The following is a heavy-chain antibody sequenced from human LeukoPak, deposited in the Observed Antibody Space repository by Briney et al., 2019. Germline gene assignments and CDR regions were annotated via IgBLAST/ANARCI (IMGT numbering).Heavy chain of an antibody. J-gene: IGHJ5*01. CDR2: INPNSGGT. CDR3: ARADYGGKGDDS. Sequence: ASVKVSCKPSGYTFLGYYMHWVRQAPGQGLEWMGWINPNSGGTNYAQKFQGRVTMTRDTSISTAYMELSRLTSDDTAVYYCARADYGGKGDDSWGHGTPLTVSS. D-gene: IGHD4-23*01. CDR1: GYTFLGYY. V-gene: IGHV1-2*02.